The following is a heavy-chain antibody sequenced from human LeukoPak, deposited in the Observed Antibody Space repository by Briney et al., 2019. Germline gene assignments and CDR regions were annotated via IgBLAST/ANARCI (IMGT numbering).Heavy chain of an antibody. D-gene: IGHD3-22*01. CDR2: IIPILGIA. CDR3: ARGFDDSSGYYYFDY. J-gene: IGHJ4*02. Sequence: SVKVSCKASGGTFSSYAISWVRQAPGQGLEWMGRIIPILGIANYAQKFQGRVTITVDKSTSTAYMELSSLRSEDTAVYYCARGFDDSSGYYYFDYWGQGTLVTVSS. V-gene: IGHV1-69*04. CDR1: GGTFSSYA.